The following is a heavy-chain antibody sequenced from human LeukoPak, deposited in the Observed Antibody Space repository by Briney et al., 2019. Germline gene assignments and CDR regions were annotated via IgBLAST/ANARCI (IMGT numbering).Heavy chain of an antibody. Sequence: RSSETLSLTCTVSGGSISSYYWSWIRQPPGKGLEWLGYIYYSGSTDYNPSLKSRVTISVDTSKNQFSLKLSSVTAADTAVYYCARAYGLDAFDIWGQGTMVTVSS. V-gene: IGHV4-59*01. J-gene: IGHJ3*02. CDR3: ARAYGLDAFDI. CDR1: GGSISSYY. CDR2: IYYSGST. D-gene: IGHD4-17*01.